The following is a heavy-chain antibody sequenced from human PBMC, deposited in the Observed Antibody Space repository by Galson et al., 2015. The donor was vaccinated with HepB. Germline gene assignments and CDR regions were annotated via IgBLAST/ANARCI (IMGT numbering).Heavy chain of an antibody. CDR3: ARGGARLYDSSRFDF. J-gene: IGHJ4*02. CDR1: GASISSSEYY. Sequence: SETLSLTCTVSGASISSSEYYWGWIRQPPGRGLEWIGSFFYRGNTYYNPSLKSRVTISVDTSKNQFSLKVTSATVADTAIYYCARGGARLYDSSRFDFWGQGILVTVSS. D-gene: IGHD3-22*01. CDR2: FFYRGNT. V-gene: IGHV4-39*01.